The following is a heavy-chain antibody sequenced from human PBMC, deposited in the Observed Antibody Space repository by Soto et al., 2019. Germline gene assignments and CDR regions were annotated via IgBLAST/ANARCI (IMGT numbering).Heavy chain of an antibody. CDR1: GFIFSHYA. V-gene: IGHV3-23*01. D-gene: IGHD1-1*01. CDR3: AKDAVPRNDLWDYFEF. Sequence: GGSLRLSCAASGFIFSHYAMSWVRQAPRKGLEWVSGIGGGGDDTNYADSVKGRFTISRDNSKNTLFLQMNSLRVEDTAVYYCAKDAVPRNDLWDYFEFGGQGTLVTVSS. CDR2: IGGGGDDT. J-gene: IGHJ4*02.